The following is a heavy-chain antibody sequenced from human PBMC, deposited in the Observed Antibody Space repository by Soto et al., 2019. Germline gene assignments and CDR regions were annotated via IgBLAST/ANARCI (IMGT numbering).Heavy chain of an antibody. CDR3: ARGIKSSGSGSYYYYYYGMDF. CDR2: INAGNCNT. D-gene: IGHD3-10*01. J-gene: IGHJ6*02. V-gene: IGHV1-3*01. CDR1: GYTFTIYA. Sequence: ASVKVSCKASGYTFTIYAMHWVRQATSKILGWMGWINAGNCNTKYSQKFQGRVTITRDTSASTAYMELSSLRSEDTAVYYCARGIKSSGSGSYYYYYYGMDFWGRGTTVTVSS.